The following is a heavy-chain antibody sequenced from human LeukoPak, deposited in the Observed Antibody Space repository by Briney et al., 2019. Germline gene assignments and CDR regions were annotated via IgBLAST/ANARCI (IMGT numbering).Heavy chain of an antibody. CDR3: ATYRQVLLPFES. CDR1: GFTFSSYD. V-gene: IGHV3-21*04. Sequence: PGGSLRLSCAASGFTFSSYDMSWVRQASGKGLEWVSAISGSTTDIYYADSVKGRFTISRDNAKRSVYLQMNSLRAEDTAIYYCATYRQVLLPFESWGQGTLVTVSS. D-gene: IGHD5-18*01. CDR2: ISGSTTDI. J-gene: IGHJ4*02.